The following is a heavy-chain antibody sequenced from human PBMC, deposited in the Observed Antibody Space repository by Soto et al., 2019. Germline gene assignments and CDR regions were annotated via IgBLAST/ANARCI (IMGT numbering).Heavy chain of an antibody. Sequence: SETLSLTCTVSGGSVSSGSYYWSWIRQPPGKGLGWIGYIYYSGSTNYNPSLKSRVTISVDTSKNQFSLKLSSVTAADTAVYYCARVDRYYDSSGYYPHQFAYWGQGTLVTVSS. V-gene: IGHV4-61*01. CDR2: IYYSGST. D-gene: IGHD3-22*01. CDR1: GGSVSSGSYY. CDR3: ARVDRYYDSSGYYPHQFAY. J-gene: IGHJ4*02.